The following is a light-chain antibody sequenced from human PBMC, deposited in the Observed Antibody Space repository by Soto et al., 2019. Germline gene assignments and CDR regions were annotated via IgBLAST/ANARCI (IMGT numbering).Light chain of an antibody. V-gene: IGLV1-44*01. CDR3: AAWDDSLNGPV. CDR1: TSNIGNNT. Sequence: QSVLTQPPSASGTAGQTVTISCSGGTSNIGNNTVNWYQQVPGTAPRLLIYGTNHRTSGVPDRFSGSKSGTSASLANSGLQSEDEAHYFCAAWDDSLNGPVFGGGTKLTVL. J-gene: IGLJ3*02. CDR2: GTN.